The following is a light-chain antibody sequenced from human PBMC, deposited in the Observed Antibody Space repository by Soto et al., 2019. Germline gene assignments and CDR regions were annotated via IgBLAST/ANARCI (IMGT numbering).Light chain of an antibody. V-gene: IGLV2-14*01. Sequence: QSVLTQPAPVSGAPGQSITISCTGTSSEVGGYNYASWYQKYPGKAPKLMIYDVSNRPSGVSNRFSGSKSGNTASLTISGLQAEDEADYYCNSYTSRSSSTYVFGTGTKVTIL. CDR2: DVS. CDR3: NSYTSRSSSTYV. CDR1: SSEVGGYNY. J-gene: IGLJ1*01.